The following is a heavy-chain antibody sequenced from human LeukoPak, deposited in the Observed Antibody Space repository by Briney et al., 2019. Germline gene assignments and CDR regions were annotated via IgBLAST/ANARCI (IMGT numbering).Heavy chain of an antibody. CDR3: ARDRQGYSSSFDY. Sequence: ASVKVSCKASGYTFTGYYTHWVRQAPGQGLEWMGWINPNSGGTNYAQKFQGRVTMTRDTSISTAYMELSRLRSDDTAVYYCARDRQGYSSSFDYWGQGTLVTVSS. CDR2: INPNSGGT. V-gene: IGHV1-2*02. CDR1: GYTFTGYY. D-gene: IGHD6-6*01. J-gene: IGHJ4*01.